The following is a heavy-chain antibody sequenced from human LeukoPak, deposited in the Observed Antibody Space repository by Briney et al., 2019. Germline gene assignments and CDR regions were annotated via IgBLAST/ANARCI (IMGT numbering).Heavy chain of an antibody. V-gene: IGHV3-23*01. Sequence: PGGSLRLSCAASGFIFPNYVMSWVRQAPGKGLEWVSAISGSGGNTYYADSVKGRFTISRDNAKNSLYLQMNSLRAEDTAVYYCARDRGNYYDSSGTTGRFDYWGQGTLVTVSS. CDR3: ARDRGNYYDSSGTTGRFDY. J-gene: IGHJ4*02. CDR2: ISGSGGNT. CDR1: GFIFPNYV. D-gene: IGHD3-22*01.